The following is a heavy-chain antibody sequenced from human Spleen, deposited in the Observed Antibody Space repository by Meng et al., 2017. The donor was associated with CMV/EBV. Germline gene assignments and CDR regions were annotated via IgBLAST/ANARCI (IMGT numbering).Heavy chain of an antibody. CDR2: SRNKASSYTT. CDR1: GFTFSRNG. D-gene: IGHD1-1*01. Sequence: GGSLRLSCAASGFTFSRNGVHWVRQAPGKGLEWVARSRNKASSYTTEYAASVKGRFTISRDESENSLYLQMNSLQAEDTAVYYCARGSPATRYFDLWGRGTLVTVSS. V-gene: IGHV3-72*01. CDR3: ARGSPATRYFDL. J-gene: IGHJ2*01.